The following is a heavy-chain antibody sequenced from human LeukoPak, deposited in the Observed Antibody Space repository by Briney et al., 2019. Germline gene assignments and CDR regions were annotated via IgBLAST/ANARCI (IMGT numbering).Heavy chain of an antibody. CDR2: ISSSGITI. CDR3: AREGDRGVVVADYFDF. CDR1: GFTFSDYY. J-gene: IGHJ4*02. Sequence: GGSLRLSCAASGFTFSDYYMSWIRQAPGKGLEWVSYISSSGITIFYADSVKGRFTISRDNSKNMLHLQVSSLRAEDTAVYYCAREGDRGVVVADYFDFWGQGTVVTVPS. D-gene: IGHD5-12*01. V-gene: IGHV3-11*01.